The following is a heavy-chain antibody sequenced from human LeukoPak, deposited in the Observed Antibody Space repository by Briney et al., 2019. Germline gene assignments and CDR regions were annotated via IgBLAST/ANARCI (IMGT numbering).Heavy chain of an antibody. CDR2: IYYSGST. V-gene: IGHV4-59*01. CDR1: GGSISSYY. J-gene: IGHJ4*02. D-gene: IGHD4-17*01. Sequence: SETLSLTCTVSGGSISSYYWSWIRQPPGKGLEWIGYIYYSGSTNYNPSLKSRVTISVDTSKNRFSLKLSSVTAAHTAVYYCARDKPRIGYGEGFFDYWGQGTLVTVSS. CDR3: ARDKPRIGYGEGFFDY.